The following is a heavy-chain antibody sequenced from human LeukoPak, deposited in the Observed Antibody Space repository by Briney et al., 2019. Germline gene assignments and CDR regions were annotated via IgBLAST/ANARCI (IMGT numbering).Heavy chain of an antibody. CDR3: AKPDTETDIVVVVAAPPPFDY. D-gene: IGHD2-15*01. J-gene: IGHJ4*02. Sequence: GGSLRLSCAVSGFTFSSYGMHWVRQAPGKGLEWVAVISYDGSNKYYADSVKGRFTISRDNSKNTLYLQMNSLRAEDTAVYYCAKPDTETDIVVVVAAPPPFDYWGQGTLVTVSS. V-gene: IGHV3-30*18. CDR1: GFTFSSYG. CDR2: ISYDGSNK.